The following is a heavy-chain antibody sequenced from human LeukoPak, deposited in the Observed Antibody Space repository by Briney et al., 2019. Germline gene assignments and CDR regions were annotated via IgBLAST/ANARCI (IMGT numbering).Heavy chain of an antibody. J-gene: IGHJ6*03. CDR1: GYTYTSYG. CDR2: ISVYNGNT. D-gene: IGHD6-13*01. V-gene: IGHV1-18*01. Sequence: ASVKVSCKASGYTYTSYGTSWLRQAPGQGLEWLGWISVYNGNTNYAQKLQGRVTMTTDTSTSTAYMELRSLRSDDTAVYYCARVPRAAAGTDYYYYMDVWGKGTTVTVSS. CDR3: ARVPRAAAGTDYYYYMDV.